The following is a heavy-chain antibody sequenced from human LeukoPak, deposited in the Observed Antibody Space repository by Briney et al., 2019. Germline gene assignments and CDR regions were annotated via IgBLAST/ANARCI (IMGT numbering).Heavy chain of an antibody. Sequence: PGRSLRLSCAASGFTLSNYYMSGIRQAPGKGLEWVSYISSSGSTIYYADSVKGRFTISRDNAKNSLYLQMNSLRAEDTAVYYCAREAGSGSYSNYWGQGALVTVSS. CDR1: GFTLSNYY. CDR3: AREAGSGSYSNY. CDR2: ISSSGSTI. D-gene: IGHD3-10*01. V-gene: IGHV3-11*01. J-gene: IGHJ4*02.